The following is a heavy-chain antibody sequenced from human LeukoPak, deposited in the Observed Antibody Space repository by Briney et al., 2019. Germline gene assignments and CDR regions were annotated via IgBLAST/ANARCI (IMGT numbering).Heavy chain of an antibody. CDR1: GFTFSSYS. CDR3: ARDSGRDDSSGYYYSEVDY. J-gene: IGHJ4*02. V-gene: IGHV3-21*01. Sequence: GGSLRLSCAASGFTFSSYSMNWVRQAPGKGLEWVSSISSSSSYIYYADSVKGRFTISRDNAKNSLYLQMNSLRAEDTAVYYCARDSGRDDSSGYYYSEVDYWGQGTVVSVSS. D-gene: IGHD3-22*01. CDR2: ISSSSSYI.